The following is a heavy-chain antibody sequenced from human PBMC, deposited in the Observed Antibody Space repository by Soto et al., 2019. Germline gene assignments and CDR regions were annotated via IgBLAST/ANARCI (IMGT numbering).Heavy chain of an antibody. J-gene: IGHJ6*02. D-gene: IGHD3-16*01. Sequence: EVQLVESGGGLVQPGGSLRLSCAASGFTFSSYWMSWVRQAPGKGLEWVANIKEDGSEKHYVDSVKGRFTISRDNAKNSLYLQMNSLRVEDTAVYYCAFGYGMDVWGQGTTVTVSS. CDR3: AFGYGMDV. CDR2: IKEDGSEK. V-gene: IGHV3-7*01. CDR1: GFTFSSYW.